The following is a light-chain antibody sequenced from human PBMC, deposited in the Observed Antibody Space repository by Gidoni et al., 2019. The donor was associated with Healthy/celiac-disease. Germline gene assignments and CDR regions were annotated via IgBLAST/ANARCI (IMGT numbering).Light chain of an antibody. V-gene: IGLV2-11*01. J-gene: IGLJ2*01. Sequence: QSALTQPRSVSGSPGQSVTISCTGTSSDVGGYNYVSWYQHHPGKDPKLLIYDVSKRPSGVPDRFSGSKSGNTASLTIYGLQAEDEADYYCCSYAGTVLGGGTKLTVL. CDR3: CSYAGTV. CDR1: SSDVGGYNY. CDR2: DVS.